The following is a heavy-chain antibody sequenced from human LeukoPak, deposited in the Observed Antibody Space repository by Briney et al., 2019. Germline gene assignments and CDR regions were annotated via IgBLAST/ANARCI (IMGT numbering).Heavy chain of an antibody. CDR2: IHSTGNT. D-gene: IGHD2-2*01. CDR3: ARFSSGCSTASCYLDY. V-gene: IGHV4-59*11. Sequence: SETLSLTCTVSGGSITDHYWSWIRQPPGKGLELTGHIHSTGNTFYKSSLKSRITISLDTSRNQFSLRLSSVTAADTAVYYCARFSSGCSTASCYLDYWGQGTLVTVSS. J-gene: IGHJ4*02. CDR1: GGSITDHY.